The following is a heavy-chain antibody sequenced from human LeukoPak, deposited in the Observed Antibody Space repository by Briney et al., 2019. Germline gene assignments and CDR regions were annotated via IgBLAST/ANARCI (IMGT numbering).Heavy chain of an antibody. CDR1: GFTFSSYS. J-gene: IGHJ4*02. CDR3: AKGPIVVVPAAILDY. V-gene: IGHV3-21*01. Sequence: GGSLRLSCAASGFTFSSYSMNWVRQAPGKGLEWVSSISSSSSYIYYADSVKGRFTISRDNAKNSLYLQMNSLRAEDTAVYYCAKGPIVVVPAAILDYWGQGTLVTVSS. CDR2: ISSSSSYI. D-gene: IGHD2-2*01.